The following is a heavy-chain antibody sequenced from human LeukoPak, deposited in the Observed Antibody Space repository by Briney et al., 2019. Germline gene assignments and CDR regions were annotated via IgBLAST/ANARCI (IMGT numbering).Heavy chain of an antibody. CDR1: GYSISSGCY. CDR2: IYHSGST. J-gene: IGHJ4*02. V-gene: IGHV4-38-2*01. D-gene: IGHD3-10*01. Sequence: ASETLSLTCAVSGYSISSGCYWGWIRQPPGKGLEWIGSIYHSGSTYYNPSLKSRVTISVDTSKNQFSLKLSSVTAADTAVYYCARLSQLWFGELLPFVDYWGQGTLVTVSS. CDR3: ARLSQLWFGELLPFVDY.